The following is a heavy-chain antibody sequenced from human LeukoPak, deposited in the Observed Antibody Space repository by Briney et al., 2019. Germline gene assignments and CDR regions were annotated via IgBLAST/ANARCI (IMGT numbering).Heavy chain of an antibody. CDR2: LKQDGSEK. J-gene: IGHJ4*02. CDR3: ARDEFWFLYYFDY. V-gene: IGHV3-7*03. D-gene: IGHD3-10*01. CDR1: GFTFSSYW. Sequence: GGSLRLSCAASGFTFSSYWMSWVRQAPGKGLEWVANLKQDGSEKYYVDSVKGRFTISRDNAKNSLYLQMNSLGAEDTAVYYCARDEFWFLYYFDYWGQGTLVTVSS.